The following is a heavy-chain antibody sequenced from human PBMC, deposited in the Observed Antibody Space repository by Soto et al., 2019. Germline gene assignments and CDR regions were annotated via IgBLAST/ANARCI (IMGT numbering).Heavy chain of an antibody. CDR2: IYHGGTN. CDR1: GYCIRSGSY. V-gene: IGHV4-38-2*02. Sequence: SETLSLTCTVSGYCIRSGSYCAWIRQPTGKGPEWIASIYHGGTNFYNPSLQSRITISVDTSNNQFSLKLTYVTASDTAVYYCARVHVMVVAGSTFDYWGHGTLVTVSS. J-gene: IGHJ4*01. D-gene: IGHD6-19*01. CDR3: ARVHVMVVAGSTFDY.